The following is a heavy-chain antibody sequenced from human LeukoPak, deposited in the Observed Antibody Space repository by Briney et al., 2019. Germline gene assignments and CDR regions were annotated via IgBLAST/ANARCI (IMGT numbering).Heavy chain of an antibody. CDR1: GESIGSYF. CDR3: ARDEVYGELYY. Sequence: SETLSLTCSVSGESIGSYFWSWIRQPAGKGLEWLGRISASGSTYYGPSLKSRVSMSVDKSKDQFSLNLTSLSAADTAIYYCARDEVYGELYYWGQGTLVSVSS. D-gene: IGHD3-10*01. J-gene: IGHJ4*02. V-gene: IGHV4-4*07. CDR2: ISASGST.